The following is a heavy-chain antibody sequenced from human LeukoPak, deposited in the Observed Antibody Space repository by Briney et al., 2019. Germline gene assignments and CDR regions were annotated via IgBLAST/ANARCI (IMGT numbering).Heavy chain of an antibody. CDR2: IKQDGSAE. CDR1: GFPFTTYW. CDR3: ARDAGYYVHDL. J-gene: IGHJ5*02. V-gene: IGHV3-7*01. D-gene: IGHD3-10*02. Sequence: TGGSPRLSCAASGFPFTTYWIGWVRQPPGEGLQWLANIKQDGSAEHYADSVRGRVTISRDNAKISLFLQMNSLTAEDTAVYYCARDAGYYVHDLWGQGTLVTVSS.